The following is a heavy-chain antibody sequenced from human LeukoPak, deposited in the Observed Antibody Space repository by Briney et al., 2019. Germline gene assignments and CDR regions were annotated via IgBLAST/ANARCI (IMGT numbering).Heavy chain of an antibody. CDR3: ARTYYYGSGNYNDAFDI. Sequence: GGSLRLSCAASGFTFSDYFMSWIRQAPGKGLEWVSYIGTSGSIVYYADSVKGRFTISRDNAKNSLYLQMNSLRAEDTAVYYCARTYYYGSGNYNDAFDIWGQGTMVTVSS. J-gene: IGHJ3*02. CDR1: GFTFSDYF. CDR2: IGTSGSIV. V-gene: IGHV3-11*01. D-gene: IGHD3-10*01.